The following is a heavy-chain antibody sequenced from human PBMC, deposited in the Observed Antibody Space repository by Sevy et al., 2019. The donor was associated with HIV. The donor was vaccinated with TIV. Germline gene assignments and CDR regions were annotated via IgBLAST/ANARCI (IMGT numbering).Heavy chain of an antibody. CDR1: GYSFTSYW. J-gene: IGHJ3*02. D-gene: IGHD2-2*02. CDR3: ARRPLILGYCGSTSCYTPYAFDI. Sequence: GESLKISCKGSGYSFTSYWIGWVRQMPGKGLEWMGIIYPGDSDTRYSPSFQGQVTISADKSISTAYLQWSSLKASDTAMYYCARRPLILGYCGSTSCYTPYAFDIWGQGTMVTVSS. V-gene: IGHV5-51*01. CDR2: IYPGDSDT.